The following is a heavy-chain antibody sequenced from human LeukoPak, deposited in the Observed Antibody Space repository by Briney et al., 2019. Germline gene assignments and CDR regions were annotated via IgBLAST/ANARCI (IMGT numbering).Heavy chain of an antibody. CDR1: GFTFSSYA. CDR3: AKDGSGNYVEEPFDY. V-gene: IGHV3-23*01. J-gene: IGHJ4*02. Sequence: GGSLRLSCAASGFTFSSYAMSWVRQAPGKGLEWVSAISGSGGSTYYADSVRGRFTISRDNSKNTLYLQMNSLRAEDTAVYYCAKDGSGNYVEEPFDYWGQGTLVTVSS. D-gene: IGHD3-10*01. CDR2: ISGSGGST.